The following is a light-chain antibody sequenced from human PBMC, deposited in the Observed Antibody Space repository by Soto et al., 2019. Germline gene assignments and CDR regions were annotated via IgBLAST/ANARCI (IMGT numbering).Light chain of an antibody. Sequence: DIVMTQSPLSLPVTPGESASISCRSSQSLLHSNGYNYLDWYLQKPGQSPQLLVYLGSDRASGVPDRFRGSGSGTDFTLKISRVEAEDVGVYYCMQTLQTPWTFGQGTKVEIK. CDR3: MQTLQTPWT. J-gene: IGKJ1*01. V-gene: IGKV2-28*01. CDR2: LGS. CDR1: QSLLHSNGYNY.